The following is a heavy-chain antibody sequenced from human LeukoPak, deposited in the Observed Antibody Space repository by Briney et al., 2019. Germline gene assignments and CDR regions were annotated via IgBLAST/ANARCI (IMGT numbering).Heavy chain of an antibody. CDR2: IYTSGST. V-gene: IGHV4-4*07. J-gene: IGHJ6*03. D-gene: IGHD2-21*01. Sequence: SETLSLTCTVSGGSISSYYWSWIRQPAGKGLEWIGRIYTSGSTSYNPSLKSRVTMSVDTSKNQFSLKLSSVTAADTAVYYCASSPRIASYMDVWGKGTTVTVSS. CDR1: GGSISSYY. CDR3: ASSPRIASYMDV.